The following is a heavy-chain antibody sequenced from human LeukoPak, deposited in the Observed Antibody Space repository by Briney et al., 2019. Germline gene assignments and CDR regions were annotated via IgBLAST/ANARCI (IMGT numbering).Heavy chain of an antibody. CDR1: GFTFSSYA. D-gene: IGHD3-22*01. V-gene: IGHV3-23*01. J-gene: IGHJ6*03. CDR2: ISGSGGST. Sequence: GGSLRLSCAASGFTFSSYAMSWVRHAPGKGLEWVSAISGSGGSTYYADSVKGRFTISRDNSKNTLYLQMNSLRAEDTAVYYCAKVARDSSGYWGWDYMDVWGKGTTVTVSS. CDR3: AKVARDSSGYWGWDYMDV.